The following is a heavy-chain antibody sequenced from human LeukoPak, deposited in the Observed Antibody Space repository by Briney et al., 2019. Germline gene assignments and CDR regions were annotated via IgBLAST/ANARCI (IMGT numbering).Heavy chain of an antibody. CDR2: IYYSGST. V-gene: IGHV4-31*03. J-gene: IGHJ4*02. Sequence: SETLSLTCTVPGGSISSGGYYWSWISQHPGKGLEWIGYIYYSGSTYYKPYLKSRVTISVDTSKNQFSLKLSSVTAADTAVYYCARDRSGSYLFDYWGQGTLVTVSS. D-gene: IGHD1-26*01. CDR1: GGSISSGGYY. CDR3: ARDRSGSYLFDY.